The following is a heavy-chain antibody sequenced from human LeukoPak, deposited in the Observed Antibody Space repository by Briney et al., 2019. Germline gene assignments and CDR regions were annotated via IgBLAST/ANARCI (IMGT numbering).Heavy chain of an antibody. D-gene: IGHD4-11*01. V-gene: IGHV4-34*01. J-gene: IGHJ5*02. CDR3: ARFYSGIDP. Sequence: SETLSLTCDVSGVSFSAYFWSWVRQPPGKGLEWVGEINHSGSATYNPSLKSRVTISLDTSKNQFSLKLSSVTAADTAVYCCARFYSGIDPWGQGTLVTVSS. CDR2: INHSGSA. CDR1: GVSFSAYF.